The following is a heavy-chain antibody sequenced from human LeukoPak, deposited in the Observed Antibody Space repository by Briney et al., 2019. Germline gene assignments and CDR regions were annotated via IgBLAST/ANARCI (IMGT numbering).Heavy chain of an antibody. D-gene: IGHD1-14*01. V-gene: IGHV3-49*03. CDR1: GLTFGDYA. CDR2: IRCKAYGGST. J-gene: IGHJ4*02. Sequence: GGSLRLSCTASGLTFGDYAMSWFRQAPGKGLEWVSFIRCKAYGGSTEYAASVKGRFTIPGDEYTRFASVHMQSRETGDVAVYYCTRGNREGYFDYWGQGTLVTVSS. CDR3: TRGNREGYFDY.